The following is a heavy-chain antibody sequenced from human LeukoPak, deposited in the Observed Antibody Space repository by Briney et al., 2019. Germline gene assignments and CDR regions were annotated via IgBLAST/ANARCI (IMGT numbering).Heavy chain of an antibody. CDR3: ATTKPAAIMGWFDP. V-gene: IGHV1-69*05. J-gene: IGHJ5*02. D-gene: IGHD2-2*02. CDR2: IIPIFGTA. CDR1: GGTFSSYA. Sequence: SVKVSCKASGGTFSSYAISWVRQAPGQGLEWTGGIIPIFGTANYAQKFQGRVTITTDESTSTAYMELSSLRSEDTAVYYCATTKPAAIMGWFDPWSQGTLVTVSS.